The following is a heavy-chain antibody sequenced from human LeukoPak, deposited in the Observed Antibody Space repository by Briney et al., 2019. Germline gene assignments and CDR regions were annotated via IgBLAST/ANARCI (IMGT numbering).Heavy chain of an antibody. J-gene: IGHJ5*02. CDR1: GYTPTELS. CDR3: ATAILDYYDSSGYKRWFDP. Sequence: ASVKVSCKVSGYTPTELSMHWVRQAPGKGLEWMGGFDPEDGETIYAQKFQGRVTMTEDTSTDTAYMELSSLRSEDTAVYYCATAILDYYDSSGYKRWFDPWGQGTLVTVSS. V-gene: IGHV1-24*01. D-gene: IGHD3-22*01. CDR2: FDPEDGET.